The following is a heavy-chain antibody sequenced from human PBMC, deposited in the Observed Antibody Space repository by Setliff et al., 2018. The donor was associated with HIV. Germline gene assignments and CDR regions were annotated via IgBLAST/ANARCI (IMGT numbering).Heavy chain of an antibody. Sequence: ASVKVSCKASGGTFSTYPINWVRQAPGQGLEWMGGIIPIFGTANYAQKFQGRVTITTDESTNTAYMELSSLRSEDTAVYYCARSLGHDYYYYLDVWGKGTTVTVSS. J-gene: IGHJ6*03. D-gene: IGHD3-16*01. V-gene: IGHV1-69*05. CDR3: ARSLGHDYYYYLDV. CDR2: IIPIFGTA. CDR1: GGTFSTYP.